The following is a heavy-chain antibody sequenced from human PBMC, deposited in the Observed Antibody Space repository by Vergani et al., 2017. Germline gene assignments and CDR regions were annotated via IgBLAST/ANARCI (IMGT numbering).Heavy chain of an antibody. CDR1: GGTFSSYA. CDR2: IIPIFGTA. Sequence: QVQLVQSGAEVKKPGSSVKVSCKASGGTFSSYAISWVRQAPGQGLEWMGGIIPIFGTANYAQKFQGRVTITADESTSTAYMALSSLRSEDTAVYYCARGRYYYDSSGYPFDYWGQGTLVTVSS. D-gene: IGHD3-22*01. J-gene: IGHJ4*02. CDR3: ARGRYYYDSSGYPFDY. V-gene: IGHV1-69*01.